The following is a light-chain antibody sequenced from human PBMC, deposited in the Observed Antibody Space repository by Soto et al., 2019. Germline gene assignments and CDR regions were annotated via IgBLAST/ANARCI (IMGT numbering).Light chain of an antibody. CDR1: SGSVSTSYY. J-gene: IGLJ3*02. Sequence: QAVVTQEPSFSVSPGRTVTLTCGLSSGSVSTSYYPSWYQMTPGQAPRTLIYSTNTRSSGVPNRISGSILENKAALTITGAQADDESDYYCVLYMVTGISVFGGGTKLTVL. CDR2: STN. V-gene: IGLV8-61*01. CDR3: VLYMVTGISV.